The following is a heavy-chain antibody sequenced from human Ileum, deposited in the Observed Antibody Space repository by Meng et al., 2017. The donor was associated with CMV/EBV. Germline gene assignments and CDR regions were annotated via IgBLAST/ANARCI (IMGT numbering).Heavy chain of an antibody. CDR1: GFTFSSYA. V-gene: IGHV3-23*01. CDR2: IIANGGIT. J-gene: IGHJ5*02. D-gene: IGHD4-17*01. CDR3: VKSKDFGDSCPGAS. Sequence: LLDAGGALVTHGGSLALSCAASGFTFSSYAMTWVRQAPGKRLEWVSTIIANGGITYYAQSVRGRFTISRDNSKNTLYLQMDSLRAEDTALYYCVKSKDFGDSCPGASWGQGILVTVSS.